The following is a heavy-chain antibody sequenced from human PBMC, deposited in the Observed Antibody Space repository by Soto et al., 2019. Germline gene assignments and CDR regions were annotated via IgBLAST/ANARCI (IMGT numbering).Heavy chain of an antibody. V-gene: IGHV1-3*01. CDR2: INAGNGNT. Sequence: QVQLVQSGAEVKKPGASVKVSCKASGYTFTSYAMHWVRQAPGQRLEWMGWINAGNGNTKYSQKFQGRVTITRDPSASTAYMELSSLRSEDTAVYYCARAPTRFLEWLNNWFDPWGQGTLVTVSS. J-gene: IGHJ5*02. CDR1: GYTFTSYA. D-gene: IGHD3-3*01. CDR3: ARAPTRFLEWLNNWFDP.